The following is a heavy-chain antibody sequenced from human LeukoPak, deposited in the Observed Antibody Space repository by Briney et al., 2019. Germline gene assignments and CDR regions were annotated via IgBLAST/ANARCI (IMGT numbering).Heavy chain of an antibody. D-gene: IGHD1-26*01. CDR1: GFTFSSYA. J-gene: IGHJ4*02. CDR3: ARGRRVGAFDY. CDR2: ISYDGSNK. Sequence: GGSLRLSCAASGFTFSSYAMHWVRQAPGKGLEWVAVISYDGSNKYYADSVKGRFTISRDNSKNTLYLQMNSLRAEDTAVYYCARGRRVGAFDYWGQGTLVTVSS. V-gene: IGHV3-30-3*01.